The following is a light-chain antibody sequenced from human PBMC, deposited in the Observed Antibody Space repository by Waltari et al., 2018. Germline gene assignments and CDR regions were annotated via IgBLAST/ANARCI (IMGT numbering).Light chain of an antibody. CDR2: GAS. CDR3: HHYGGSMWT. V-gene: IGKV3-20*01. J-gene: IGKJ1*01. CDR1: QSLNSDY. Sequence: EIVLTQSPGTLSLSPGEGAPPPCRASQSLNSDYLAWYQQKPGQAPRLLIFGASSRATGIPDRFSGSGSGTDFTLTVSRLEPEDSAVYYCHHYGGSMWTFGQGTKVAFK.